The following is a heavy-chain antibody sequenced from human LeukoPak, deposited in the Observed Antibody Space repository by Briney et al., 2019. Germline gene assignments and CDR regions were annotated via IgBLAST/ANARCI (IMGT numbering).Heavy chain of an antibody. CDR1: GFTFSTYA. J-gene: IGHJ6*03. CDR3: AKAPCDNYYYYMGV. V-gene: IGHV3-23*01. CDR2: ISGSGGYT. Sequence: GGSLRLSCAASGFTFSTYAMIWVRQAPGKGLEWVSAISGSGGYTYYADSVKGRFTISRDNSKNTLYLQMDSLRAEDTAVYYCAKAPCDNYYYYMGVWGKGTTVTVSS.